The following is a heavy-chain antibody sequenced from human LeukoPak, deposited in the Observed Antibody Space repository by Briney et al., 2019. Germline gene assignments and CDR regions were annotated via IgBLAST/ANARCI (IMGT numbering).Heavy chain of an antibody. CDR3: ARGFLGYDSSDYAFSYY. Sequence: ASVKVSCKASGYTFTSYDITWVRQASGQGLEWMGWMNPNNGNTGYAQRFQGRVTLTRDTSISTAYMELSSLRSEDTAVYFCARGFLGYDSSDYAFSYYWGQGTLVTVSS. CDR1: GYTFTSYD. J-gene: IGHJ4*02. V-gene: IGHV1-8*01. CDR2: MNPNNGNT. D-gene: IGHD3-22*01.